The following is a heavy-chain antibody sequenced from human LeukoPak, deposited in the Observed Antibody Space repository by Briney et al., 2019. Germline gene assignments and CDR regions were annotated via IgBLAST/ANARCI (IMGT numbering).Heavy chain of an antibody. CDR3: ARMVCGSGTYYFDS. D-gene: IGHD3-10*01. Sequence: ASETLSLTCAVSGSSLSNNALWGWIRQPPGKGLEWIGYIYHSGSTYYNPPLKSRVTMSADTSKNQFSLKLTSVTAVDTAVYYCARMVCGSGTYYFDSWGQGTLVTVSS. CDR2: IYHSGST. V-gene: IGHV4-28*01. CDR1: GSSLSNNAL. J-gene: IGHJ4*02.